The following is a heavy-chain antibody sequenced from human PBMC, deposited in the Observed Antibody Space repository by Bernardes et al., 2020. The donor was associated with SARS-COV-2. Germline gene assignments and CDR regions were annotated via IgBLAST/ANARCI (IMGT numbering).Heavy chain of an antibody. CDR1: GYSLVEFS. CDR2: FNPENDET. Sequence: ASVKVSCKVSGYSLVEFSMHWVRQAPGKGLEWMGGFNPENDETIYAQKFQGRVTMTEDTSTDTAYMELSSLRSEDTAVYYCAAVHLPRLIMASGSIDYWGQGTLVTVSS. D-gene: IGHD5-12*01. J-gene: IGHJ4*02. CDR3: AAVHLPRLIMASGSIDY. V-gene: IGHV1-24*01.